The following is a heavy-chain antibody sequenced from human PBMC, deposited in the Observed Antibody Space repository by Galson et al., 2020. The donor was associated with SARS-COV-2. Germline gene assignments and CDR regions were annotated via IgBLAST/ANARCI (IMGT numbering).Heavy chain of an antibody. V-gene: IGHV4-30-2*01. J-gene: IGHJ4*02. D-gene: IGHD3-10*01. Sequence: ETSETLSLTCAVSGDSISSGPYSWTWIRQPPGKGLEWIGYIYHSGTTYYNPSLRSRVTISINRSANQFYLKLSSVTAADTAVYYCARERQVSYGPGTYYFVDFWGQGAPVTVSS. CDR3: ARERQVSYGPGTYYFVDF. CDR2: IYHSGTT. CDR1: GDSISSGPYS.